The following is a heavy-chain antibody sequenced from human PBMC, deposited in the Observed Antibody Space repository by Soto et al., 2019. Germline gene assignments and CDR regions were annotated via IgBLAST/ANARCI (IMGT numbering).Heavy chain of an antibody. CDR3: ARVAEFDNWFDP. V-gene: IGHV4-31*03. Sequence: QVQLQESGPGLVKPSQTLSLTCTVSGGSISSCGYYWSWIRQHPGKGLEWIGYIYYSGSTYYNPSLKSRVTTSVDTSKNQFSLKLSSVTAADTAVYYCARVAEFDNWFDPWVQGTLVTVSS. CDR1: GGSISSCGYY. CDR2: IYYSGST. D-gene: IGHD3-10*01. J-gene: IGHJ5*02.